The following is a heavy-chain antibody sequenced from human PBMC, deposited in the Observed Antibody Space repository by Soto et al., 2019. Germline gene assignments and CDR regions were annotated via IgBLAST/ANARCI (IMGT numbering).Heavy chain of an antibody. CDR2: IWYDGSNK. Sequence: PGGSLRLSCAASGLTSSNYGMHWVRQAPGKGLEWVALIWYDGSNKYYADSVKGRFTISRDNSKNTLYLQMNSLRAEDTAVYYCARHGYYDSSGFPSPFDYWGQGTLVTVSS. CDR3: ARHGYYDSSGFPSPFDY. V-gene: IGHV3-33*01. J-gene: IGHJ4*02. D-gene: IGHD3-22*01. CDR1: GLTSSNYG.